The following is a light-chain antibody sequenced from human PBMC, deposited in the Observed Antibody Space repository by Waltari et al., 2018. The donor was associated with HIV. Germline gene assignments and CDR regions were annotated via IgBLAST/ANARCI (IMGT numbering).Light chain of an antibody. V-gene: IGKV4-1*01. Sequence: DIVMTQSPDSLAVSLGERVTINCKSSQSVLYNSNNKNYLAWYQQKPRQPPKLLIYWASTRESGFPDRFSGSGSGTDFTLTISRLQAEDVAVYYCQQYYSTLYSFGQGTKLEIK. CDR1: QSVLYNSNNKNY. CDR2: WAS. CDR3: QQYYSTLYS. J-gene: IGKJ2*03.